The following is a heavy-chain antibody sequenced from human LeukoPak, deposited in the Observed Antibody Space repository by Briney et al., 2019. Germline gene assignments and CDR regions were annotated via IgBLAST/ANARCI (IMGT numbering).Heavy chain of an antibody. Sequence: RSSETLSLTCAVYGGSFSGYYWSWIRQPPGKGLEWIGYIYYTGSTNYNPSLKSRVTISVDTSKNQFSLKLSSVTAADTAVYYCAKHLTAMAPFDYWGQGTLVTVSS. D-gene: IGHD5-18*01. CDR1: GGSFSGYY. V-gene: IGHV4-59*08. CDR3: AKHLTAMAPFDY. J-gene: IGHJ4*02. CDR2: IYYTGST.